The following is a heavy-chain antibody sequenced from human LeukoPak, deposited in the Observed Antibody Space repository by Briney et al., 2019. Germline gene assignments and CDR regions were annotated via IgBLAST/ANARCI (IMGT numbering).Heavy chain of an antibody. CDR3: ARSTYNWNDDADYYYYMDV. D-gene: IGHD1-20*01. CDR1: GGSISSYY. CDR2: IYYSGST. J-gene: IGHJ6*03. V-gene: IGHV4-59*01. Sequence: PSETLSLTCTVSGGSISSYYWSWIRQPPGKGLEWIGYIYYSGSTNYNPSLKSRVTISVDTSKNQFSLKLSSVTAADTAVYYCARSTYNWNDDADYYYYMDVWGKGSTVTVSS.